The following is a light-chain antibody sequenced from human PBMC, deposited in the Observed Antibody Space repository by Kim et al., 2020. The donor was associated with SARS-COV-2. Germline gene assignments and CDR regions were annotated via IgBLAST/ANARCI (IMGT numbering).Light chain of an antibody. CDR1: SGNSSYA. CDR3: QTWGTGRGV. V-gene: IGLV4-69*01. Sequence: GASVKLTCTLSSGNSSYAIAWHQQQPEKGPRYLMKLNSDGSHSKGDGIPDRFSGSSSGAERYLTISSLQSEDEADYYCQTWGTGRGVFGGGTQLTVL. J-gene: IGLJ3*02. CDR2: LNSDGSH.